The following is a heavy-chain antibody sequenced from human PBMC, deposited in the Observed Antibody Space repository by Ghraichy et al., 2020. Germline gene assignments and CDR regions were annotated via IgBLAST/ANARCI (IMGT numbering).Heavy chain of an antibody. CDR1: GGSISSYY. CDR2: IYYSGST. V-gene: IGHV4-59*01. CDR3: AITRRRGHYFDY. Sequence: SETLSLTCTVSGGSISSYYWSWIRQPPGKGLEWIGYIYYSGSTNYNPSLKSRVTISVDTSKNQFSLKLSSVTAADTAVYYCAITRRRGHYFDYWGQGTLVTVSS. D-gene: IGHD3-10*01. J-gene: IGHJ4*02.